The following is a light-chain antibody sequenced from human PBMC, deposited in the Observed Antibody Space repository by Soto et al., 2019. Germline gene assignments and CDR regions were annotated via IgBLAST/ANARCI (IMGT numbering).Light chain of an antibody. Sequence: AIQLTQSPASLSASVGDRVTITCRASQGIRNDLGWFQQKPGQAPKLLIYAASSLQTGVPSRFSGSGSGTYFTLTISSLQAEDFATYYCLQEYRYPLTFGGGTKVEI. CDR3: LQEYRYPLT. J-gene: IGKJ4*01. CDR2: AAS. CDR1: QGIRND. V-gene: IGKV1-6*01.